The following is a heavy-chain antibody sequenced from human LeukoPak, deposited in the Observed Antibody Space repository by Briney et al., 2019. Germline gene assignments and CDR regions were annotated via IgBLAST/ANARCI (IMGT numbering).Heavy chain of an antibody. CDR2: IYSGGST. J-gene: IGHJ2*01. CDR1: GFTVSSNY. CDR3: ARDKVYYYDSSGFSYYCYFDL. D-gene: IGHD3-22*01. V-gene: IGHV3-66*01. Sequence: GVSLRLFCAASGFTVSSNYMSWVRQAPGKGLEWVSVIYSGGSTYYADSVKGRFTISRDNSKNTLYLQMNSLRAEDTAVYYCARDKVYYYDSSGFSYYCYFDLWGRGTLVTVSS.